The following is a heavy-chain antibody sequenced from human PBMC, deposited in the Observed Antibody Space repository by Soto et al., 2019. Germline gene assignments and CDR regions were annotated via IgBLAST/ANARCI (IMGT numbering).Heavy chain of an antibody. CDR3: TTCLTAAPRRFDP. D-gene: IGHD2-21*02. Sequence: EVQLVESGGGLVKTGGSLRLSCAASGFTLSNAWLIWVRQAPGRGLEWVGRIKSKADGGTTDYAAPVKGRFTISRDDSENTVYLQMNSLKPEDTAVYYCTTCLTAAPRRFDPWGQGTLVTVSS. J-gene: IGHJ5*02. V-gene: IGHV3-15*07. CDR2: IKSKADGGTT. CDR1: GFTLSNAW.